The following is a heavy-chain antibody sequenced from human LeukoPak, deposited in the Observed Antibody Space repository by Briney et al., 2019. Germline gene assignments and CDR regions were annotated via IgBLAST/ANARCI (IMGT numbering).Heavy chain of an antibody. D-gene: IGHD6-19*01. CDR1: GFTFRNHG. J-gene: IGHJ4*02. CDR2: IRFDASDT. CDR3: ARALAVDSGWFYFHF. Sequence: GGSLRLSCAASGFTFRNHGMHWVRQAPGKGLEWLAFIRFDASDTFYAASVNGRFTISLDNSKNTLSLQLNSLKAEDTGLYYCARALAVDSGWFYFHFWGQGTLVTVSS. V-gene: IGHV3-33*01.